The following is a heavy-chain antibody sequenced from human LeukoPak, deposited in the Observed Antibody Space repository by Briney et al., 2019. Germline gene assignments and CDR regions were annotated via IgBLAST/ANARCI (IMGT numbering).Heavy chain of an antibody. D-gene: IGHD6-19*01. Sequence: PSETLSLTCAVYGGSFSGYYRSWIRQPPGKGLEWIGEINHSGSTNYNPSLKSRVTISVDTSKNQFSLKLSSVTAADTAVYYCARGVWRYSSGWYDYWGQGTLVTVSS. V-gene: IGHV4-34*01. CDR2: INHSGST. CDR1: GGSFSGYY. J-gene: IGHJ4*02. CDR3: ARGVWRYSSGWYDY.